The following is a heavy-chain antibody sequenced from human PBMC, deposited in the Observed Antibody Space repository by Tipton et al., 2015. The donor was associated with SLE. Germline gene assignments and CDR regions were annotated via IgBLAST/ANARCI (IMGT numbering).Heavy chain of an antibody. D-gene: IGHD1-26*01. Sequence: SLRLSCAASGFTFSSYGMHWVRQAPGKGLEWVAVIWYDGSNKYYADSVKGRFTISRDNAKNSLYLQMNSLRAEDTALYYCAKGRGSYSPYYFDYWGQGTLVTVSS. V-gene: IGHV3-33*03. J-gene: IGHJ4*02. CDR3: AKGRGSYSPYYFDY. CDR2: IWYDGSNK. CDR1: GFTFSSYG.